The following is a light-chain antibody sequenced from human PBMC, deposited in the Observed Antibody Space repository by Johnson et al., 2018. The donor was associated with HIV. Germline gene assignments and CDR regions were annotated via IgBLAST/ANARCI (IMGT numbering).Light chain of an antibody. Sequence: QSVLTQPHSVSAAPGQKVTISCSGSSYNIGNNYVSWYQQLPGTAPKLLIYDNNKRPSGIPDRFSGSKSGTSATLGITGLQTGDEADYYCGTWDSSLSGVFGTVTKVTVL. V-gene: IGLV1-51*01. CDR1: SYNIGNNY. CDR2: DNN. CDR3: GTWDSSLSGV. J-gene: IGLJ1*01.